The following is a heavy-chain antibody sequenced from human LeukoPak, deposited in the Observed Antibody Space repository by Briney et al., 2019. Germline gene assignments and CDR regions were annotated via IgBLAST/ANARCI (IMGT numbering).Heavy chain of an antibody. V-gene: IGHV1-2*06. D-gene: IGHD3-10*01. CDR3: ARGNLPYYYGSGSSYPFDY. CDR2: INPNSGGT. CDR1: GYTFTSYY. J-gene: IGHJ4*02. Sequence: ASVKVSCKASGYTFTSYYIHWVRQAPGQGLEWMGRINPNSGGTTYTQKFQGRVTVTRDTSISTVYMELSRLRSDDTALYYCARGNLPYYYGSGSSYPFDYWGQGTLVTVSS.